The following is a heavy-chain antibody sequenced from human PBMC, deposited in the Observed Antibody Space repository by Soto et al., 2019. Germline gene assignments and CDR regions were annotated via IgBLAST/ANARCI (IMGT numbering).Heavy chain of an antibody. CDR1: GGPITSNNW. J-gene: IGHJ3*02. CDR3: TEDYTGADGLHI. Sequence: SETLSLTCAVSGGPITSNNWYNWVRQPPGKGLEWIGEVDHRGTTNYSPSLKSRVTISVDKSRNQFSLTLTSVTAADTAMYYCTEDYTGADGLHIWGQGTMVTVSS. D-gene: IGHD2-8*02. V-gene: IGHV4-4*02. CDR2: VDHRGTT.